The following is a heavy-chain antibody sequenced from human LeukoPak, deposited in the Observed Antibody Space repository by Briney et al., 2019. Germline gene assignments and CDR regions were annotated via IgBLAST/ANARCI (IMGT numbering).Heavy chain of an antibody. CDR2: ISSDSSYI. V-gene: IGHV3-21*01. J-gene: IGHJ4*02. Sequence: PWGSLRLSCAASGFTFSSYSMNWVRQAPGKGLEWVSSISSDSSYIYYADSVKGRFTISRDNAKNSLYLQMNSLRAEDTAVYYCARDYRRWFDYWGQGTLVTVSS. CDR3: ARDYRRWFDY. CDR1: GFTFSSYS. D-gene: IGHD3-16*02.